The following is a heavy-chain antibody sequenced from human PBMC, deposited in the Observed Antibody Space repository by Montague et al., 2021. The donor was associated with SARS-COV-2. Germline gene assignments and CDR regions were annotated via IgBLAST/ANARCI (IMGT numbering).Heavy chain of an antibody. CDR2: RHYRSKWTS. D-gene: IGHD4-17*01. CDR1: GDSVGVNAAA. CDR3: VRDTGSAQAGFDA. Sequence: CAISGDSVGVNAAAWNWDRQSPSGGLQWLGIRHYRSKWTSDYATSVEGRISIDPDTSKNQSFLHLRSVTPEDTGVYYCVRDTGSAQAGFDAWGQGTLVTVSS. J-gene: IGHJ4*02. V-gene: IGHV6-1*01.